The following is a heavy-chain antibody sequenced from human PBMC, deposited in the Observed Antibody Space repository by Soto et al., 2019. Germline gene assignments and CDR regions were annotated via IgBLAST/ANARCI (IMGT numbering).Heavy chain of an antibody. J-gene: IGHJ5*01. Sequence: QVQLQESGPGLVKPSQTLSLTCTVSGGSTSSGAYYWGWIRQHSGKGLEWIGYMHYSGSAYYTPSLKSRVTISVDTSMNQFSLKLSSVTAADTAMYYCARYFFDSSGYSNWFDSWGQGTRVTGSS. V-gene: IGHV4-31*03. D-gene: IGHD3-22*01. CDR3: ARYFFDSSGYSNWFDS. CDR2: MHYSGSA. CDR1: GGSTSSGAYY.